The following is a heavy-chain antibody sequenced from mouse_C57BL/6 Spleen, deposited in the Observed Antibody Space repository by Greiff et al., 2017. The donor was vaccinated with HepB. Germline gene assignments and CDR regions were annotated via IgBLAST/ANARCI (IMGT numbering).Heavy chain of an antibody. D-gene: IGHD2-10*02. CDR2: IRLKSDNYAT. CDR1: GFTFSNYW. Sequence: EVKVEESGGGLVQPGGSMKLSCVASGFTFSNYWMNWVRQSPEKGLEWVAQIRLKSDNYATHYAESVKGRFTISRDDSKSIVYLQMNNLRAEDTGIYYCTGGYGNYDYAMDYWGQGTSVTVSS. J-gene: IGHJ4*01. CDR3: TGGYGNYDYAMDY. V-gene: IGHV6-3*01.